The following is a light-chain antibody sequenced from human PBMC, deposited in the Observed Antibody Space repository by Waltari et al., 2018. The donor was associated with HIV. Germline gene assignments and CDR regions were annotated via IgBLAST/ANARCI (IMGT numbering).Light chain of an antibody. CDR3: QSYDSSNVV. J-gene: IGLJ2*01. V-gene: IGLV6-57*03. Sequence: NFMLTQPHSVSESPGETITISCTRSSGSIVSNYVQWYQQRPVSAPAIVIYEGIQRPSGVPDRFSGSIDSSSNSASLTISGLKTEDEADYYCQSYDSSNVVFGGGTKLTVL. CDR1: SGSIVSNY. CDR2: EGI.